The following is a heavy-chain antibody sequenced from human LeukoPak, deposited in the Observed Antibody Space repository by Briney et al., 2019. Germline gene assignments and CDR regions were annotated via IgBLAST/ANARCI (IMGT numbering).Heavy chain of an antibody. CDR3: ARWSYDSSGYYALFEY. J-gene: IGHJ4*02. Sequence: GGSLRLSCAASGFTFSSYWMSWVRQAPGKGLEWVANIKQDGIEKYYVDSVKGRFTISRDNAKNSLYLQMNSLRAEDTAVYYCARWSYDSSGYYALFEYWGQGTLVTVSS. CDR2: IKQDGIEK. CDR1: GFTFSSYW. D-gene: IGHD3-22*01. V-gene: IGHV3-7*01.